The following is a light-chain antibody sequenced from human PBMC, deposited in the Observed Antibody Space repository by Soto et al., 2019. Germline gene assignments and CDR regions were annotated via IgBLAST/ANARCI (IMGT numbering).Light chain of an antibody. V-gene: IGKV1-39*01. CDR2: TAS. CDR1: QSISFY. Sequence: IEMTQSPSSLSASVGDRVTITYRASQSISFYLNWYQQNPGKATKLLIYTASNVQSGVPSRISGSGSGTEFTLTITSLQPEDFATYYCQQSYSMPRTFGQGTKVDIK. CDR3: QQSYSMPRT. J-gene: IGKJ1*01.